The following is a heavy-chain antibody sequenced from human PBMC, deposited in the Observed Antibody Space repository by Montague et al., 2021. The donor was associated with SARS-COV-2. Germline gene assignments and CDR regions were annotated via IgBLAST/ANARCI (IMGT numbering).Heavy chain of an antibody. CDR3: ARGGRDYCGNAFDY. CDR2: IYYSGST. CDR1: GVSITTCY. D-gene: IGHD4-23*01. J-gene: IGHJ4*02. Sequence: SETLSLTCTVSGVSITTCYWSWIRQPPGKGLEWIGYIYYSGSTYYTPSLKSRVSFSVDASKNEFSLRLTSVSAADTAVYYCARGGRDYCGNAFDYWGQGTLVTVSS. V-gene: IGHV4-59*01.